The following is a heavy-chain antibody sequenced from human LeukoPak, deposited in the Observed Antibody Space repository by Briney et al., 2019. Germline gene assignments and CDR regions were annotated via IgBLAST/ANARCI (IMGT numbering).Heavy chain of an antibody. CDR1: GFTFSSYS. D-gene: IGHD3-10*01. V-gene: IGHV3-21*01. CDR2: ISSSSSYI. CDR3: ARGVSSMRLWFGELFARYYYYMDV. Sequence: GSLRLSCAASGFTFSSYSMNWVRQAPGKGLEWVSSISSSSSYIYYADSVKGRFTISRDNAKNSLYLQMNSLRAEDTAVYYCARGVSSMRLWFGELFARYYYYMDVWGKGTTVTVSS. J-gene: IGHJ6*03.